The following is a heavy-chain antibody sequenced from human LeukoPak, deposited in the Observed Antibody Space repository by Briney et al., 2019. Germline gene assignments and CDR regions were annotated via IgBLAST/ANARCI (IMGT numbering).Heavy chain of an antibody. J-gene: IGHJ4*02. CDR1: GFTFSSYA. Sequence: GGSLRLSCAASGFTFSSYAMPWVRQAPGKGLEWVAVISYDGSNKYYADSEKGRFTISRDNSKNTLYLQMNSLRAEDTAVYYCARDRTPAAGLDYWGQGTLVTVSS. CDR2: ISYDGSNK. V-gene: IGHV3-30*04. CDR3: ARDRTPAAGLDY. D-gene: IGHD6-13*01.